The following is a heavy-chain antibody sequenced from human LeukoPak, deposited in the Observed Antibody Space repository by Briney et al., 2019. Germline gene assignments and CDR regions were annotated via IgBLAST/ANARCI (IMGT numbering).Heavy chain of an antibody. J-gene: IGHJ4*02. CDR2: IYSGGST. CDR1: GFTVSSNY. D-gene: IGHD3-22*01. V-gene: IGHV3-53*04. Sequence: GGSLRLSCAASGFTVSSNYMSWVRQAPGKGLEWVSVIYSGGSTYYADSVKGRFTISRHNSKNTLYLQMSSLRAEDTAVYYCARAGSDYYDSSGYYSCWGQGTLVTVSS. CDR3: ARAGSDYYDSSGYYSC.